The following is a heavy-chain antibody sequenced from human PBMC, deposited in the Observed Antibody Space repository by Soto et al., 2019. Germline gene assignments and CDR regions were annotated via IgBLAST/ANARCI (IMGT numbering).Heavy chain of an antibody. D-gene: IGHD3-16*01. CDR2: IYYTGST. V-gene: IGHV4-59*03. J-gene: IGHJ4*02. CDR1: VGSIRRSF. Sequence: SETQSLPCTVSVGSIRRSFRGWIRQPPGKGLAVMGYIYYTGSTNYHPSLKNRVTISVDTSQNQFSLKLNSVTAADTAVYFCARSLRNDLFDYWGQGAPVT. CDR3: ARSLRNDLFDY.